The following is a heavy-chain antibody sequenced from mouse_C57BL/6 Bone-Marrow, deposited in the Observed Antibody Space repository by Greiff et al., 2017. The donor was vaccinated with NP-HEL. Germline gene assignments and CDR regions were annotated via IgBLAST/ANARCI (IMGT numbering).Heavy chain of an antibody. D-gene: IGHD2-5*01. J-gene: IGHJ3*01. V-gene: IGHV1-61*01. CDR3: ARSLYSKEFAY. CDR1: GYTFTSYW. CDR2: IYPSDSET. Sequence: QVQLQQPGAELVRPGSSVKLSCKASGYTFTSYWMDWVKQRPGQGLEWIGSIYPSDSETHSNQKFKDKATLTVDKSSSTAYMQLSSLTSEDSAVYYCARSLYSKEFAYWGQGTLVTVSA.